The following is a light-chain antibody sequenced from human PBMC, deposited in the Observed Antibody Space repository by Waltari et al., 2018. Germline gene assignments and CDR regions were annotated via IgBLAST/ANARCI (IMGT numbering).Light chain of an antibody. Sequence: QSALTQPPSVSGSPGQSVTISCTGTGADIGGFEYVSWYQQDPGKAPKLLIYDVNKRPSGVPGRFSGSKSGNTASLTISRLQAEDESAYYCCSYAGTYSYVFVTGTEVTVL. J-gene: IGLJ1*01. V-gene: IGLV2-11*01. CDR3: CSYAGTYSYV. CDR2: DVN. CDR1: GADIGGFEY.